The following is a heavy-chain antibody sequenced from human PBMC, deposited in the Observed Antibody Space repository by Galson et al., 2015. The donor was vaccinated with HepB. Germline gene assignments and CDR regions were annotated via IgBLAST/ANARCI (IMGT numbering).Heavy chain of an antibody. CDR3: ASGRVYYDSTGYKIFDY. D-gene: IGHD3-22*01. V-gene: IGHV3-74*01. Sequence: SLRLSCAASGFIFSNYWMHWVRQAPGKGLMWVSGVKSDGSSTTYADSVKGRFTISRDNAKNTLYLQMNSLRAEDTAVYYCASGRVYYDSTGYKIFDYWGQGILVTVSP. CDR2: VKSDGSST. J-gene: IGHJ4*02. CDR1: GFIFSNYW.